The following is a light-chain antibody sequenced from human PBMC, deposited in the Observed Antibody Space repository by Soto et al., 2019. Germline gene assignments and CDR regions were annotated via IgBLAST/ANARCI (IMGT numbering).Light chain of an antibody. CDR2: GVS. J-gene: IGLJ1*01. CDR3: ISYTSSSTSYV. V-gene: IGLV2-14*01. Sequence: QSVLTQPASVSGSPGQSITISCTGTSSDVGGYNYVAWYQQHPGKVPRLMIYGVSNRPSGVSNRFSGSKSGSTASLTISGLQAEDEADYYCISYTSSSTSYVFGTGTKV. CDR1: SSDVGGYNY.